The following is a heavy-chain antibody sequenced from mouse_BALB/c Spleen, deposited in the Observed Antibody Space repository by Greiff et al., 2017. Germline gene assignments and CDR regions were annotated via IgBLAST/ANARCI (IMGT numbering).Heavy chain of an antibody. CDR3: ARSADYGDYAMDY. V-gene: IGHV1S29*02. Sequence: EVQLQQSGPELVKPGASVKISCKASGYTFTDYNMHWVKQSHGKSLEWIGYIYPYNGGTGYNQKFKSKATLTVDNSSSTAYMELRSLTSEDSAVYYWARSADYGDYAMDYWGQGTSVTVSS. J-gene: IGHJ4*01. D-gene: IGHD1-2*01. CDR2: IYPYNGGT. CDR1: GYTFTDYN.